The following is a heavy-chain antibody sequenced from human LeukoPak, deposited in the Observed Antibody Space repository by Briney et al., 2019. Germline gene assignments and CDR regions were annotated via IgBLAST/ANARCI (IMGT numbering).Heavy chain of an antibody. CDR1: GGSISSYY. CDR3: AGRLEWLSSIDY. CDR2: IYYSGST. J-gene: IGHJ4*02. Sequence: SETLSLTCTVTGGSISSYYWSWIRQPPGKGLEWIGYIYYSGSTNYNPSLKSQVTISVDTSKNQFSLKLSSVTAADTAVYYCAGRLEWLSSIDYWGQGTLVTVSS. D-gene: IGHD3-3*01. V-gene: IGHV4-59*08.